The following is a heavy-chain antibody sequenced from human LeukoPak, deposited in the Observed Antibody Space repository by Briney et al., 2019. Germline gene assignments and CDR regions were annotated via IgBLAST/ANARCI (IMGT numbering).Heavy chain of an antibody. CDR3: ARGPYSSGPYYYYYYMDV. CDR1: GFTFRSYG. D-gene: IGHD1-26*01. CDR2: ISDDGSNK. V-gene: IGHV3-30*03. Sequence: GGSLRLSCAASGFTFRSYGIHWVRQAPGKGLEWVAVISDDGSNKYYADSVKGRFTISRDNSKNTLYLQMNSLRVEDTAVYYCARGPYSSGPYYYYYYMDVWGKGTTVTVSS. J-gene: IGHJ6*03.